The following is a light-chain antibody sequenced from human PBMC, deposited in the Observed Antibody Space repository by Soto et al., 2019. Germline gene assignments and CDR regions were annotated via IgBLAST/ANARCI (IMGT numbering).Light chain of an antibody. J-gene: IGLJ3*02. V-gene: IGLV1-51*01. CDR3: GAWDSSLSAGV. CDR1: SSNIGKNF. CDR2: DND. Sequence: QSVLTQPPSVSAAPGQKVTISCSGSSSNIGKNFVSWYQQLPGTAPKLLIFDNDNRPSGIPDRFSGSKSGTSATLAITGLQTGDEDDYYCGAWDSSLSAGVFGGGTKLTVL.